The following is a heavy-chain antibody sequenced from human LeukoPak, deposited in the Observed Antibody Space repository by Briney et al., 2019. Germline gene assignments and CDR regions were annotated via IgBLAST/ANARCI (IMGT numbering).Heavy chain of an antibody. D-gene: IGHD6-19*01. CDR1: GGSVSSSY. V-gene: IGHV4-59*04. CDR3: SSSGSDDGFDI. Sequence: PSETLPLTCTVSGGSVSSSYWSWIRQPPGKGLEWIGHIYYSGRTHYNPSLKSRVTISVDTSKNQFSLKLSSVTASDTTVYYCSSSGSDDGFDIWGQGTMVTVTS. CDR2: IYYSGRT. J-gene: IGHJ3*02.